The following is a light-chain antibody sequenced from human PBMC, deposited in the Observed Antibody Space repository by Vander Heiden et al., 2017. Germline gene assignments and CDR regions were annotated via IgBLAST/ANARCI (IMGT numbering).Light chain of an antibody. Sequence: SYELTQPPSVSVSPGQTARITCSGDAFPKKYAYWYQQKSGQAPVLVIYEDSKRPSGIPERFSGSSSGTMVTLTISGAQVEDEADYYCYSTDSSGNHRGVFGGGTKLTVL. CDR3: YSTDSSGNHRGV. J-gene: IGLJ2*01. CDR2: EDS. CDR1: AFPKKY. V-gene: IGLV3-10*01.